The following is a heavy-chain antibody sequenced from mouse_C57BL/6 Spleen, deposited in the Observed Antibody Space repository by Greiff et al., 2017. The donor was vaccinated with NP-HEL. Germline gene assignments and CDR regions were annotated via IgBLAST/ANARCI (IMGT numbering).Heavy chain of an antibody. CDR1: GYTFTSYW. V-gene: IGHV1-50*01. CDR2: IDPSDSYT. CDR3: ARIGYAMDY. Sequence: QVQLKQPGAELVKPGASVKLSCKASGYTFTSYWMQWVKQRPGQGLEWIGEIDPSDSYTNYNQKFKGKATLTVDTSSSTAYMQLSSLTSEDSAVYYCARIGYAMDYWGQGTSVTVSS. J-gene: IGHJ4*01.